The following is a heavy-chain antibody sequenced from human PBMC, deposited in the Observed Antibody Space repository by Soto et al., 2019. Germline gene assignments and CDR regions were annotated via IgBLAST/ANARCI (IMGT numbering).Heavy chain of an antibody. J-gene: IGHJ4*02. CDR2: INPSGGST. CDR3: AREGYSSRWYGVESDY. V-gene: IGHV1-46*01. D-gene: IGHD6-13*01. CDR1: GYTFTSYD. Sequence: QVQLVQSGAEVKKPGASVKVSCKASGYTFTSYDMHWVRQAPGQGLEWMGIINPSGGSTSYAQKFQGRVTMTRDTSTSTVYMELGRLRSEDTAVYYCAREGYSSRWYGVESDYWGQGTLVTVSS.